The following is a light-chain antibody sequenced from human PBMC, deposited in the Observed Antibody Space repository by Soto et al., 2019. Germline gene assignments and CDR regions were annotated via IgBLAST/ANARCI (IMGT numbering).Light chain of an antibody. J-gene: IGLJ2*01. Sequence: QAVVTQSPSASASLGASVKLTCTLSSGHSSYAIAWHRQQPEKGPRYLMKLNSDGSHSKGDGIPDRFSGSSSGAERYLTISRLQSEDEADYYCQTWGTGVVFGGGTKLTVL. CDR3: QTWGTGVV. V-gene: IGLV4-69*01. CDR1: SGHSSYA. CDR2: LNSDGSH.